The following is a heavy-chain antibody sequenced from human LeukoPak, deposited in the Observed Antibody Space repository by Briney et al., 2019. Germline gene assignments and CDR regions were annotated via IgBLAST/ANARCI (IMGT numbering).Heavy chain of an antibody. Sequence: SVTVSCKASGYTFTSYGISWVRQAPGQGLEWMGGIIPIFGTANYAQKFQGRVTITADESTSTAHMELSSLRSEDTAVYYCARVASETGIWFDYWGQGTLVTVSS. J-gene: IGHJ4*02. CDR3: ARVASETGIWFDY. V-gene: IGHV1-69*13. D-gene: IGHD1-14*01. CDR2: IIPIFGTA. CDR1: GYTFTSYG.